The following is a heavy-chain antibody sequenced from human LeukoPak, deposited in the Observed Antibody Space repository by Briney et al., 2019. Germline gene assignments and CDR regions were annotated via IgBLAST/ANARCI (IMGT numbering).Heavy chain of an antibody. CDR1: GDSVSSNSVT. V-gene: IGHV6-1*01. CDR3: ARRSFAGNWFDP. J-gene: IGHJ5*02. Sequence: SQTLSLTCAISGDSVSSNSVTWNWIRQSPSRGLEWLGRTYYRSTWYNDYAVSVRGRITVNPDTSKNQFSLHLNSVTPEDTAVYYCARRSFAGNWFDPWGQGTLVTVSS. CDR2: TYYRSTWYN. D-gene: IGHD3-10*01.